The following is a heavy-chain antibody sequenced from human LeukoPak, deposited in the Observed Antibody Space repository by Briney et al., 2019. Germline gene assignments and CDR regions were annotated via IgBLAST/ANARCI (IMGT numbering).Heavy chain of an antibody. Sequence: GGSLLLSCAASGFSFFSYAMSRVRQAAGKGLEWCSASSGSDGSTYYADSVKGRFTSSRDNSRNTLYLQMNSLRAEDTAVYYGAKPAHDFWSGYDYWGQGTLVTVSS. J-gene: IGHJ4*02. CDR3: AKPAHDFWSGYDY. V-gene: IGHV3-23*01. CDR1: GFSFFSYA. D-gene: IGHD3-3*01. CDR2: SSGSDGST.